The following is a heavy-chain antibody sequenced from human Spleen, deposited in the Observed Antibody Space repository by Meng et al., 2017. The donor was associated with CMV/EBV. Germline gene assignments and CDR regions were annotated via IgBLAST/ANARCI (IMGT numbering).Heavy chain of an antibody. V-gene: IGHV3-30-3*01. D-gene: IGHD6-13*01. CDR3: ARPSSSYYC. CDR2: ISGDGSDR. CDR1: GFSVSVYT. Sequence: RLSCAASGFSVSVYTLHWVRQTPGKGLEWVALISGDGSDRYYADSVKGRFTISRDSSRNTLYLQMNSLRPEDTAVYYCARPSSSYYCWGRGTLVTVSS. J-gene: IGHJ4*02.